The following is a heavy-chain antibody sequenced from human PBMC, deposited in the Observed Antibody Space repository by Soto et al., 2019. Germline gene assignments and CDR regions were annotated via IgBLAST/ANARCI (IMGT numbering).Heavy chain of an antibody. J-gene: IGHJ3*02. Sequence: QVQLVQSGAGVKRPGSSVRSSCKPSGASFSTYVITWVRQAPGQGLEWMGGFIPVFTTAKYEQKFQGRVSITADESTYTAYMELSSLRSEDTAVYFCARDGVDVSRTTVRHGALDIWGQGTVVTVSS. CDR2: FIPVFTTA. D-gene: IGHD4-17*01. CDR3: ARDGVDVSRTTVRHGALDI. V-gene: IGHV1-69*01. CDR1: GASFSTYV.